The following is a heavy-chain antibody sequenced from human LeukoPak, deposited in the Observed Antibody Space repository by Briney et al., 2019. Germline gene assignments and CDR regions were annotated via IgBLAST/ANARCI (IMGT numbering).Heavy chain of an antibody. CDR2: INSDESIT. Sequence: GGSLRLSCAASGFTFSSSWMYWVRQAPGKGLVWVSRINSDESITTYADSVKGRFTISRDNAKNTLYLQMNSLRAEDTAVYYCARGLVPGFLDYWGQGTPVTVST. V-gene: IGHV3-74*01. CDR3: ARGLVPGFLDY. D-gene: IGHD4-11*01. CDR1: GFTFSSSW. J-gene: IGHJ4*02.